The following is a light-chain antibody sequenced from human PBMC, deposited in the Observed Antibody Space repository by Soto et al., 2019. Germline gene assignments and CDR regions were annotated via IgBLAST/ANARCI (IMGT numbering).Light chain of an antibody. J-gene: IGLJ1*01. CDR3: QSYDSTLNARYV. Sequence: QSVLTQPPSVSGAPGQRVTIPCTGSSSNIGANYDVHWYQHRPGTAPKLLIFGNTNRPSGVPDRFSGSKSGTSASLAITGLQAEDEGDYYCQSYDSTLNARYVFGTGTKVTVL. V-gene: IGLV1-40*01. CDR2: GNT. CDR1: SSNIGANYD.